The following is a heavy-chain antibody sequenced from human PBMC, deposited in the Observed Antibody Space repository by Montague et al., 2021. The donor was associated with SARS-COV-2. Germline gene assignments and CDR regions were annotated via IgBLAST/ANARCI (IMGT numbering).Heavy chain of an antibody. Sequence: TLSLTCNVSGDSISGSRHFWNWIRQHPGKGPEWIGYIYHTGTTHYRPSLKSRATLSVDISQNQFSLKLNSMTAADTAIYYCARGVSYGSGFLSEWGPGTLVIVSS. D-gene: IGHD3-10*01. CDR3: ARGVSYGSGFLSE. V-gene: IGHV4-31*03. CDR1: GDSISGSRHF. CDR2: IYHTGTT. J-gene: IGHJ4*02.